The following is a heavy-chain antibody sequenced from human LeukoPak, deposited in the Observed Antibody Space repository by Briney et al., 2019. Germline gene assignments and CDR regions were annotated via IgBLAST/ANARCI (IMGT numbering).Heavy chain of an antibody. CDR2: IYYSGST. CDR1: GGSISSGDYY. D-gene: IGHD3-10*01. V-gene: IGHV4-30-4*01. Sequence: SETLSLTCTVSGGSISSGDYYWSWIRQPPGKGLEWIGYIYYSGSTYYNPSLKSRVTISVDTSKNQFSLKLSSVTAADTAVYYCARGPKPQYHMVRGRYFDYWGQGTLVTVSS. J-gene: IGHJ4*02. CDR3: ARGPKPQYHMVRGRYFDY.